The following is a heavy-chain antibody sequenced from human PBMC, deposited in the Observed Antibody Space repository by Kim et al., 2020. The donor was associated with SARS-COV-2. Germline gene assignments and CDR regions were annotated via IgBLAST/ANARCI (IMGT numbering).Heavy chain of an antibody. J-gene: IGHJ4*02. Sequence: ASVKVSCKASGYTFTGYYMHWVRQAPGQGLEWMGRINPNSGGTNYAQKFQGRVTMTRDTSISTAYMELSRLRSDATAVYYCARDLDYYDSSGYYYQTTLIYCVDYWGQGTLVTVSS. CDR3: ARDLDYYDSSGYYYQTTLIYCVDY. D-gene: IGHD3-22*01. CDR2: INPNSGGT. V-gene: IGHV1-2*06. CDR1: GYTFTGYY.